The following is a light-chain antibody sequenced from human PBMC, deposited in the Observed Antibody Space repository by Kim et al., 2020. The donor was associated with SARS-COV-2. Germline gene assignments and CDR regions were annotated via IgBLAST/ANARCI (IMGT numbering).Light chain of an antibody. Sequence: DIQMTQSPSSLSASVGDRVSITCQASHDIRKSLNWYQQKPGKAPKVLIYDASNLATGVTSRFSGSGSGTDFIITISSLQPEDIATYYCQHYDNFRWTFGQGTKVDIK. CDR3: QHYDNFRWT. CDR1: HDIRKS. CDR2: DAS. J-gene: IGKJ1*01. V-gene: IGKV1-33*01.